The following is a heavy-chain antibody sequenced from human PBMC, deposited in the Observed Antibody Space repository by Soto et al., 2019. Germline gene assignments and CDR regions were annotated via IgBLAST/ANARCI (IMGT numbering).Heavy chain of an antibody. CDR2: IYYSGSI. J-gene: IGHJ4*02. D-gene: IGHD7-27*01. V-gene: IGHV4-59*08. CDR3: ARNWDWGSLGY. Sequence: QVQLQESGPGLVKPSETLSLTCTVSGGSISSDYWSWIRQPPGKGLEWIGFIYYSGSINYNPSLESRVAISVDPSKNQFSLKLTSVTAADTAVYYCARNWDWGSLGYWGQGTLVTVSS. CDR1: GGSISSDY.